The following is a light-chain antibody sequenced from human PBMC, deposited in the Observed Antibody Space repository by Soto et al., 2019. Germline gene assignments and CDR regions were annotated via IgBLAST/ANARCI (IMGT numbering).Light chain of an antibody. CDR1: PLLLHSNGYNY. Sequence: DIVMTHSPLSLPVTPREPASVSYRSSPLLLHSNGYNYFDWYVQTTGQSPQILIYLASNRASGVPDRFSGSGSGTDFTLKISRVEAEDVGVYYCMQALQNPLTFGQGTRLEIK. J-gene: IGKJ5*01. V-gene: IGKV2-28*01. CDR2: LAS. CDR3: MQALQNPLT.